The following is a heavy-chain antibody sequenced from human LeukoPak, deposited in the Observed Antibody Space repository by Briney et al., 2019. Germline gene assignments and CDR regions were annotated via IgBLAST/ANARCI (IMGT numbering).Heavy chain of an antibody. V-gene: IGHV5-51*01. D-gene: IGHD3-3*01. CDR1: GYSFTSYW. CDR3: ARHVAELRFLEWLPNIADY. Sequence: GESLKISCKGSGYSFTSYWIGWVRQMPGKGLEWMGIIYPGDSDTRYSPSFQGQVTISADKSISTAYLQWSSLKASDTAMYYCARHVAELRFLEWLPNIADYWGQGTLVTVSS. CDR2: IYPGDSDT. J-gene: IGHJ4*02.